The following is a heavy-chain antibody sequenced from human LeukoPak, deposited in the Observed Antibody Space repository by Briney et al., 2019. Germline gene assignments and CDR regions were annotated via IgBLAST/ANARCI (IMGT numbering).Heavy chain of an antibody. CDR1: GFTFDDYT. CDR3: AKGSHYYYMDV. J-gene: IGHJ6*03. CDR2: ISWDGGGT. V-gene: IGHV3-43*01. Sequence: GGSLRLSCAASGFTFDDYTMHWVRQAPGKGLEWVSLISWDGGGTYYADSVKGRFTISRDNSKNSLYLQMNSLRTEDTALYYCAKGSHYYYMDVWGKGTTVTVSS.